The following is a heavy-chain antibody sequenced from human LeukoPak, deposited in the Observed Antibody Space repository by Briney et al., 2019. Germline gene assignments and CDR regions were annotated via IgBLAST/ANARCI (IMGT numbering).Heavy chain of an antibody. CDR3: ARGMAPTAAGTRDAFDI. CDR1: GFTFSSYA. J-gene: IGHJ3*02. D-gene: IGHD6-13*01. V-gene: IGHV3-30-3*01. Sequence: GRSLRLSCAASGFTFSSYAMHWVRQAPGKGLEWVAVISYDGSNKYYADSVKGRFTISRDNSKNTLYLQMNSLRAEDTAVYYCARGMAPTAAGTRDAFDIWGQGTMVTVSS. CDR2: ISYDGSNK.